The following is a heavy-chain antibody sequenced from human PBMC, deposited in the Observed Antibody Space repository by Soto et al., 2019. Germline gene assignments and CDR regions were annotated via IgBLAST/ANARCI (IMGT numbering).Heavy chain of an antibody. CDR3: ATSYDTGFDP. Sequence: QLQLVQSAAEVKKPGASVRVSCKAYGYPFIKYGISWIRQAPEQGLEWMGWIKVDSGYTNYAQKFQGRVTMTADTSSDTACMELRSLSLGDTAVYFCATSYDTGFDPWGQGTLVSVSS. CDR2: IKVDSGYT. J-gene: IGHJ5*02. CDR1: GYPFIKYG. D-gene: IGHD3-9*01. V-gene: IGHV1-18*04.